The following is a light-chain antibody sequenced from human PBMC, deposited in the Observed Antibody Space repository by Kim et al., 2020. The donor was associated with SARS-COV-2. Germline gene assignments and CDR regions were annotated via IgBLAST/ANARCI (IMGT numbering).Light chain of an antibody. CDR3: QQRWNWPLT. CDR1: QIGSTY. CDR2: DAS. V-gene: IGKV3-11*01. Sequence: LSPGERAALSRSASQIGSTYLAWYQQKPGQAPRLLIYDASNRATGIPARFSGSGSGTDFTLTISSLEPEDFAVYYCQQRWNWPLTFGAGTKVDIK. J-gene: IGKJ4*01.